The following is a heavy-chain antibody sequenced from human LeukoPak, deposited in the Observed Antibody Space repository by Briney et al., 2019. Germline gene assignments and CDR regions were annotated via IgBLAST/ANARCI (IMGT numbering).Heavy chain of an antibody. CDR1: GFTFSSYA. V-gene: IGHV3-23*01. CDR3: ARDSSGGTEFDY. J-gene: IGHJ4*02. D-gene: IGHD6-19*01. CDR2: ISGSGGST. Sequence: PGGSLRLSCAASGFTFSSYAINWVRQAPGKGLEWVSAISGSGGSTYYADSVKGRFTISRDNSKNTLYLQMNSLRAEDTAVYYCARDSSGGTEFDYWGQGTLVTVSS.